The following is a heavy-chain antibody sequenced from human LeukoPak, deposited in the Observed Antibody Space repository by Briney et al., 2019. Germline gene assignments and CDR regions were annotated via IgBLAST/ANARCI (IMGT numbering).Heavy chain of an antibody. V-gene: IGHV3-7*01. CDR1: GFTFSNQW. J-gene: IGHJ3*02. CDR2: IKQDGSKE. CDR3: ARDFSPMRADSTGGNVWFDAFDI. Sequence: GGSLRLSCAASGFTFSNQWMTWVRQAPGKGLEWVANIKQDGSKEHYVDSVKGRFTISRDSAKNSVYLQMNSLRAEDTAVYYCARDFSPMRADSTGGNVWFDAFDIWGRGTMVTVSS. D-gene: IGHD3-16*01.